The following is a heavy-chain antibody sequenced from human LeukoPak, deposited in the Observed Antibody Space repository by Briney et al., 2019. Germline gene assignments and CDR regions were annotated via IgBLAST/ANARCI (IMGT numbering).Heavy chain of an antibody. CDR2: IDPSDSET. J-gene: IGHJ4*02. CDR3: ARQTAMGRSGDY. D-gene: IGHD5-18*01. V-gene: IGHV5-51*01. CDR1: GYSFTSYW. Sequence: GESLKISCKASGYSFTSYWIGWVRQMPGKGLEWMGIIDPSDSETRHTPSFQSHVTISVDKSLTTAYLQWNSLKASDTAMYYCARQTAMGRSGDYWGQGTLVTVSS.